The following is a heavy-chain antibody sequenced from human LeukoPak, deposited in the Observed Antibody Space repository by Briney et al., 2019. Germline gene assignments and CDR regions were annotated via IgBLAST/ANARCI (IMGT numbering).Heavy chain of an antibody. V-gene: IGHV3-23*01. Sequence: GGSLRLSCAASGFTFSSYGMSWVRQAPGKGLEWVSAISGSGGSTYYADSVKGRFTISRDNSKNTLYLQMNSLRAEDTAVYYCASRPYYYDSSGYYGIGDYWGQGTLVTVSS. CDR2: ISGSGGST. D-gene: IGHD3-22*01. CDR3: ASRPYYYDSSGYYGIGDY. CDR1: GFTFSSYG. J-gene: IGHJ4*02.